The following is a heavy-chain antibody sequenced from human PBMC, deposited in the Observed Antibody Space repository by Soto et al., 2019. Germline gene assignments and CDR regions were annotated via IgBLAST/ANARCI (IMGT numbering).Heavy chain of an antibody. V-gene: IGHV1-18*01. J-gene: IGHJ6*02. D-gene: IGHD2-21*01. CDR2: ISAYSGNT. Sequence: GASGKVSWKASGYTFPNNGISWGRQAPGQRLEWMGWISAYSGNTNYAQKLQGRVTMTTDTSTSTAYMELRSLRSDDTAVYYCAREQYCGGDCYSDSDSSDNGMDVWGEGPTVTV. CDR3: AREQYCGGDCYSDSDSSDNGMDV. CDR1: GYTFPNNG.